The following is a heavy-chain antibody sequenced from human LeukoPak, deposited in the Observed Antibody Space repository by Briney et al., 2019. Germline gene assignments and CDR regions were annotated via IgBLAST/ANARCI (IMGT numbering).Heavy chain of an antibody. CDR2: IIPIFGTA. J-gene: IGHJ4*02. D-gene: IGHD2-15*01. V-gene: IGHV1-69*05. CDR1: GGTFSSYA. CDR3: ARSGYCSGGSCYRHYFDY. Sequence: ASVKVSCKASGGTFSSYAISWVRQAPGQGLEWMGGIIPIFGTANYAQKFQGRVTITTDESTSTAYMELSSLRSEDTAVYYCARSGYCSGGSCYRHYFDYRGQGTLVTVSS.